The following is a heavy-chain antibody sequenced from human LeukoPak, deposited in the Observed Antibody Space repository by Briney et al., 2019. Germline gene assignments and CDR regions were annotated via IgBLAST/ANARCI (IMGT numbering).Heavy chain of an antibody. D-gene: IGHD3-10*01. CDR1: GFTVSSNY. Sequence: GGSLRLSCAASGFTVSSNYMSWVRQAPGKGLEWVANIKQDGSEKYSVDSVKGRFTISRDNAKNSVYLQMNSLRAEDTALYYCARLSAYYYGSQFYYYMDVWGKGTTVTVP. CDR3: ARLSAYYYGSQFYYYMDV. CDR2: IKQDGSEK. J-gene: IGHJ6*03. V-gene: IGHV3-7*01.